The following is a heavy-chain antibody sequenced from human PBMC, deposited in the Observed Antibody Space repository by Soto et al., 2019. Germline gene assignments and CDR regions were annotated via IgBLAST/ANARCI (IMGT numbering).Heavy chain of an antibody. D-gene: IGHD2-15*01. CDR2: IWYDGSNK. Sequence: SGGSLRLSCAASGFIFNEYGMHWVRQAPGKGLEWVAVIWYDGSNKYYADSVKGRFTISRDNSKNTMSLQMNNLRAEDTAVYYCARWGCSGTNCNLNQRSYDLWGQGT. CDR1: GFIFNEYG. J-gene: IGHJ4*02. CDR3: ARWGCSGTNCNLNQRSYDL. V-gene: IGHV3-33*03.